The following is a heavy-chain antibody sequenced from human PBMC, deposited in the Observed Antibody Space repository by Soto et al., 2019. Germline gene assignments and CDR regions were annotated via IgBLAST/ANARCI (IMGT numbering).Heavy chain of an antibody. V-gene: IGHV3-11*01. CDR2: ISSSVSTF. D-gene: IGHD3-9*01. Sequence: GGSLRLSCAASGFTFSDYYMSWIRQAPGKGLEWVSYISSSVSTFYYADFVKGLFTISRDNAKNSLFLQMNSLRAEDTAVYYCASQILTGYYMEAFDIWGQGTMVTVSS. CDR3: ASQILTGYYMEAFDI. CDR1: GFTFSDYY. J-gene: IGHJ3*02.